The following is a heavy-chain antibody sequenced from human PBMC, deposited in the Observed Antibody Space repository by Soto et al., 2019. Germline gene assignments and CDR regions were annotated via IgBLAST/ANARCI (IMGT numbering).Heavy chain of an antibody. CDR2: ISGTGGRT. D-gene: IGHD3-3*01. Sequence: RLSCAASGFSFTDFAMSWVRQPPGKGLEWVSSISGTGGRTHYAGSVKGRFSISRDNSWNTLSLQMNSLRAEDTALYYCAKASEWLFGNWFDPWGQGTLVTVSS. V-gene: IGHV3-23*01. CDR3: AKASEWLFGNWFDP. CDR1: GFSFTDFA. J-gene: IGHJ5*02.